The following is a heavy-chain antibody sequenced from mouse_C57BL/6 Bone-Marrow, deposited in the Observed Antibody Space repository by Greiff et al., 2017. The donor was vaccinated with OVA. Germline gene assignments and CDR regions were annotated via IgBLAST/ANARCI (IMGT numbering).Heavy chain of an antibody. CDR3: ARNYGSSLGYVDD. D-gene: IGHD1-1*01. CDR2: IDPEDGET. Sequence: EVQGVESGAELVKPGASVKLSCTASGFTIKDYYMHWVKQRPEQGLEWIGRIDPEDGETKYATKFQGKATITADTSSNTAYLQLSSLTSEDTAVYYCARNYGSSLGYVDDWGTGTTVTVSS. V-gene: IGHV14-2*01. J-gene: IGHJ1*03. CDR1: GFTIKDYY.